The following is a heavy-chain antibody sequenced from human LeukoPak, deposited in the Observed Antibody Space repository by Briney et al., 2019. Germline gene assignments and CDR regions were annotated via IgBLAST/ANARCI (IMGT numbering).Heavy chain of an antibody. D-gene: IGHD5-12*01. CDR1: GYTFTGYY. J-gene: IGHJ4*02. CDR2: INPNSGGT. CDR3: ARVSLLEEATLDY. V-gene: IGHV1-2*02. Sequence: ASVKVSCKASGYTFTGYYMHWVRQAPGQGLEWMGWINPNSGGTNYAQKFQGRVTMTRDTSISTAYMELSRLRSDDTAVYYCARVSLLEEATLDYWGQGTLVTVSS.